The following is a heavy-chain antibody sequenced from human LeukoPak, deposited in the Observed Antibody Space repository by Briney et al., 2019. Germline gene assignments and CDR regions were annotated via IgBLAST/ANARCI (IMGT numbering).Heavy chain of an antibody. V-gene: IGHV3-23*01. D-gene: IGHD5-18*01. CDR2: IRGSGGST. CDR3: AKLAWIQLWLRSYFDY. Sequence: GGSLRLSCAASGFTFSSYAMSWVRQAPGKGLEWVSAIRGSGGSTYYADSVKGRFTISRDNSKNTLYLQMNSLRAEDTAVYYCAKLAWIQLWLRSYFDYWGQGTLVTVSS. CDR1: GFTFSSYA. J-gene: IGHJ4*02.